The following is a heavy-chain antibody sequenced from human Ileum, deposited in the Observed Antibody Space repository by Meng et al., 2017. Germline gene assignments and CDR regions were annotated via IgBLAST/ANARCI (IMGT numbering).Heavy chain of an antibody. Sequence: VHVREPGPGLVKPSGTLSLTCAVSGGSIRTSNWWSWLRQSPGQGLEWIGEIYHTGSTTYNPSLESRVTVSVDKSNNQFSLRLTSATAADTAVYYCARVSQRDGYNSANFDYWGQGALVTVSS. V-gene: IGHV4-4*02. CDR2: IYHTGST. D-gene: IGHD5-24*01. CDR1: GGSIRTSNW. CDR3: ARVSQRDGYNSANFDY. J-gene: IGHJ4*02.